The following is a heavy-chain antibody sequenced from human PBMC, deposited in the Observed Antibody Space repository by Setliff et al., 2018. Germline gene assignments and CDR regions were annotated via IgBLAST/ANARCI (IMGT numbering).Heavy chain of an antibody. Sequence: GSLRLSCAASGFTFSSYSMNWVRQAPGKGLVWISRVTGDATSTTYADSVKGRFAISRDNAKNMLYLQMNSLRADDTAVYYCVSELGSSWSPADWGQGTLVTVSS. D-gene: IGHD6-6*01. J-gene: IGHJ4*02. CDR2: VTGDATST. V-gene: IGHV3-74*01. CDR1: GFTFSSYS. CDR3: VSELGSSWSPAD.